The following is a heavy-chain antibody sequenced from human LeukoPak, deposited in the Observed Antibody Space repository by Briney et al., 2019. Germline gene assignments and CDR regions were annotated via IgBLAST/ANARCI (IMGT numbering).Heavy chain of an antibody. V-gene: IGHV3-23*01. Sequence: GGSLRLSCAASGFTFINYGMSWVRQAPGKGLEWVSAISAGGGSTFYADSVKGRFTISRDNSKNTLYLQMNSLRAEDTAVYYCAKPTRAQYSSSWYFDYWGQGTLVTVSS. CDR2: ISAGGGST. CDR3: AKPTRAQYSSSWYFDY. D-gene: IGHD6-13*01. CDR1: GFTFINYG. J-gene: IGHJ4*02.